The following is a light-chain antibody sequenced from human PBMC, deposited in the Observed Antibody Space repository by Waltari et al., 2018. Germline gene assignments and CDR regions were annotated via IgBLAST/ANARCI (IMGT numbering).Light chain of an antibody. CDR1: QSINKW. CDR2: KAS. Sequence: DIQMTQSPSTLSASVRDRVTIPCRASQSINKWLAWYQQKPGKAPNLLIYKASTLESGVPSRFSGSGSGTDFTLTISSLQPDDSATYYCQQYKSYPYTFGQGTKLEIK. V-gene: IGKV1-5*03. J-gene: IGKJ2*01. CDR3: QQYKSYPYT.